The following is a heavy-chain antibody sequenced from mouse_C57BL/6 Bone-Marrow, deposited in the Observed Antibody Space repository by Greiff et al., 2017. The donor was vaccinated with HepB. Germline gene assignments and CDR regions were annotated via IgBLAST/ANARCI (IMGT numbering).Heavy chain of an antibody. J-gene: IGHJ1*03. V-gene: IGHV5-15*01. D-gene: IGHD1-1*01. Sequence: DVHLVESGGGLVQPGGSLKLSCAASGFTFSDYGMAWVRQAPRKGPEWVAFISNLAYSIYYADTVTGRFTISRENAKNTLYLEMSSLRSEDTAMYYCARVYYYGSSGYFDVWGTGTTVTVSS. CDR3: ARVYYYGSSGYFDV. CDR2: ISNLAYSI. CDR1: GFTFSDYG.